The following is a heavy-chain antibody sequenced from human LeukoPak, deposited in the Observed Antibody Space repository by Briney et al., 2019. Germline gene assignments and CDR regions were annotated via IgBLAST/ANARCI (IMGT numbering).Heavy chain of an antibody. D-gene: IGHD3-10*01. CDR2: IYYSGST. V-gene: IGHV4-39*01. CDR1: GGSISSSSYY. J-gene: IGHJ4*02. CDR3: ARHNPRLLWEWTGNFDY. Sequence: SETLSLTCTVSGGSISSSSYYWGWIRQPRGKGLEWIASIYYSGSTYYNPSLKSRVTISVDTSKNQYSLKLSSVTAADTAVYYCARHNPRLLWEWTGNFDYWGPGTLVTVSS.